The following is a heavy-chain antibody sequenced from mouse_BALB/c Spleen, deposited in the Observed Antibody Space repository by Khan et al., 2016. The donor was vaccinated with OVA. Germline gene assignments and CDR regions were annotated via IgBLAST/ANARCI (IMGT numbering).Heavy chain of an antibody. CDR3: ERSMITTWYVDV. D-gene: IGHD2-4*01. V-gene: IGHV5-17*02. CDR1: GFTFSSFG. J-gene: IGHJ1*01. Sequence: EVELVESGGGLVQPGGSRKLSCAASGFTFSSFGMHWVRQAPEKGLEWVAYVSSGSATLYYADILQGRFIISRDTPKSTLFLHMTSLRSEDTAMYDCERSMITTWYVDVWGAGTTVTVAA. CDR2: VSSGSATL.